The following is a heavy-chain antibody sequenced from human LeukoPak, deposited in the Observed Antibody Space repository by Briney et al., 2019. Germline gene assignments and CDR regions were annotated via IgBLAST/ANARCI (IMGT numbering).Heavy chain of an antibody. Sequence: ASVKVSCKASGYTFSDYNLYWVRQAPGQGLEWVGRINPASGVTNSAQRFQGRVTMTRDTSLSTAYMELSRLTSDDTAVYYCARFDLVYRRNLVFGDYWGQGTLVTVSS. CDR3: ARFDLVYRRNLVFGDY. J-gene: IGHJ4*02. CDR1: GYTFSDYN. V-gene: IGHV1-2*06. CDR2: INPASGVT. D-gene: IGHD3-16*01.